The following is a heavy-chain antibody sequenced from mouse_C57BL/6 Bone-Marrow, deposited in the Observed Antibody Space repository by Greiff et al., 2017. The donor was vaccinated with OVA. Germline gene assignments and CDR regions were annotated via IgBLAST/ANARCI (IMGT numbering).Heavy chain of an antibody. CDR2: INYDGSST. Sequence: EVQVVESEGGLVQPGSSMKLSCTASGFTFSDYYMAWVRQVPEKGLEWVANINYDGSSTYYLDSLKSRFIISRDNAKNILYLQMSSLKSEDTATYYCARGGAYRDYFDYWGQGTTLTVSS. V-gene: IGHV5-16*01. J-gene: IGHJ2*01. CDR1: GFTFSDYY. D-gene: IGHD2-10*01. CDR3: ARGGAYRDYFDY.